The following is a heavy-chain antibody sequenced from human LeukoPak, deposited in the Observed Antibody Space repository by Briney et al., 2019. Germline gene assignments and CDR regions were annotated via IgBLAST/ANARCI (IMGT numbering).Heavy chain of an antibody. D-gene: IGHD1-14*01. CDR3: ARGGVNPVDH. J-gene: IGHJ4*02. V-gene: IGHV3-74*01. CDR2: MNEYSTTI. CDR1: GFPFNSFW. Sequence: GGSLRLSCAASGFPFNSFWMHWVRQAPGGGRGGVSDMNEYSTTIRYADSVKGRFTISRDNAKSILYLQMNNLRAEDTAMYFCARGGVNPVDHWGQGTLVTVSS.